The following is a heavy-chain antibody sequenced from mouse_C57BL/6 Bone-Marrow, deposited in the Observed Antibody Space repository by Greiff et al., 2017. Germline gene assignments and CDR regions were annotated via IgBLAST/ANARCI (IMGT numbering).Heavy chain of an antibody. CDR2: ISSGGSYT. Sequence: EVMLVESGGDLVKPGGSLKLSCAASGFTFSSYGMSWVRQTPDKRLEWVATISSGGSYTYYPDSVKGRFTISRDNAKNTLYLQMRSLKAEDTAMYCCARHGGYVDVWGTGTTVTVSS. V-gene: IGHV5-6*01. CDR1: GFTFSSYG. J-gene: IGHJ1*03. CDR3: ARHGGYVDV.